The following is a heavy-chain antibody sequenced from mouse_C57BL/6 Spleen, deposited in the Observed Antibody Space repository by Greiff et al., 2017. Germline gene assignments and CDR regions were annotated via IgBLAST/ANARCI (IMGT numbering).Heavy chain of an antibody. V-gene: IGHV2-6*01. D-gene: IGHD4-1*01. CDR2: IWGVGST. CDR3: ARTGTGAMDY. J-gene: IGHJ4*01. CDR1: GFSLTSYG. Sequence: VQLQQSGPGLVAPSQSLSITCTVSGFSLTSYGVDWVRQSPGRGLEWLGVIWGVGSTNYNSALKSRLSISKDNSKSQVFLKMNSLQTDDTAMYYCARTGTGAMDYWGQGTSVTVSS.